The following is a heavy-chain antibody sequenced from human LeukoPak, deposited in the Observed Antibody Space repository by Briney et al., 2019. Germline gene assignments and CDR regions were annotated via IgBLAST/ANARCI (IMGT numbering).Heavy chain of an antibody. V-gene: IGHV3-30*02. J-gene: IGHJ6*03. CDR3: AREDIVVVPAARSRAGQNYYYYYMDV. Sequence: GGSLRLSCAASGFTFSSYGMHWVRHAPGKGLEWVAFIRYDGSIKYYADSVKGRFTISRDKSKNMLFLQMNSLRAEDTAVYYCAREDIVVVPAARSRAGQNYYYYYMDVWGKGTTVTVSS. CDR2: IRYDGSIK. CDR1: GFTFSSYG. D-gene: IGHD2-2*01.